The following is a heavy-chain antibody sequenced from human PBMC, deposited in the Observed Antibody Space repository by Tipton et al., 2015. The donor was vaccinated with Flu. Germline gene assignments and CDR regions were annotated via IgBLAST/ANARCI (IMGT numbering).Heavy chain of an antibody. CDR1: GFTFSRYA. CDR3: AKVIPEKVAVLDY. CDR2: ISGGGGST. J-gene: IGHJ4*02. D-gene: IGHD6-19*01. Sequence: SLRLSCAASGFTFSRYAMSWVRQAPGKGLEWVSAISGGGGSTYFADSVKGRFTISRDNSKNKVYLQMNRLRAEDTAIYYCAKVIPEKVAVLDYWGQGTLVTVSS. V-gene: IGHV3-23*01.